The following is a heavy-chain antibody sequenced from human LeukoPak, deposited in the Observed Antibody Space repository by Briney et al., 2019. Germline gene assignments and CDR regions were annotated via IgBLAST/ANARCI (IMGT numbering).Heavy chain of an antibody. D-gene: IGHD2-21*02. Sequence: GGSPRLSCAASGFTVSSNYMSWVRQAPGKGLEWVSVIYSGGTTYYADSVKGRFTISRDNSKNTLYLQMNSLRAEDTAVYYCARVLVTAYGNWFDPWGQGTLVTVSS. CDR3: ARVLVTAYGNWFDP. CDR2: IYSGGTT. CDR1: GFTVSSNY. V-gene: IGHV3-66*01. J-gene: IGHJ5*02.